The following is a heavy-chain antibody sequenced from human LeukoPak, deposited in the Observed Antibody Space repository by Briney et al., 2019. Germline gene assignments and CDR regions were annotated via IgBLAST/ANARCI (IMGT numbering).Heavy chain of an antibody. D-gene: IGHD3/OR15-3a*01. CDR2: ISGSGGST. J-gene: IGHJ5*02. CDR3: AKDRNFLTGYLVRDGWFAP. V-gene: IGHV3-23*01. Sequence: GGSLRLSCAASGFTFSSYAMSWVRQAPGKGLEWVSAISGSGGSTYYADSVKGRFTISRDNSKNTLYLQMNSLRAEDTAVYYCAKDRNFLTGYLVRDGWFAPWGQGTLVTVS. CDR1: GFTFSSYA.